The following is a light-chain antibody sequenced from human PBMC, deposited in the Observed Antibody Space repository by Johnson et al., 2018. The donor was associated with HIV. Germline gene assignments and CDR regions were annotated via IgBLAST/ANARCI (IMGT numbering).Light chain of an antibody. Sequence: QSVLTQPPSVSAAPGQKVTISCSGSSSNVGHNYVSWYQCLPGTAPKLLIFENNKRPSGIPDRLSGSKSGTSATLGITGLQTGDEADYYCGTWDSSLSGYVCGAGTKITVL. CDR3: GTWDSSLSGYV. J-gene: IGLJ1*01. CDR1: SSNVGHNY. V-gene: IGLV1-51*02. CDR2: ENN.